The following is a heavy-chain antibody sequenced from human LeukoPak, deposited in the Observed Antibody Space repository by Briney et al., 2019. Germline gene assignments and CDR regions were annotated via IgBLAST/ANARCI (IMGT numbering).Heavy chain of an antibody. CDR1: GFTFSSYS. J-gene: IGHJ4*02. CDR3: ARDEAPNRVQWYLDY. CDR2: ISSSSSYI. D-gene: IGHD1-26*01. V-gene: IGHV3-21*01. Sequence: GGSLRLSCAASGFTFSSYSMNWVRQAPGKGLEWVSSISSSSSYIYYADSVKGRFAISRDNAKNSMSLQMNNLRAEDTAVYYCARDEAPNRVQWYLDYWGQGTLVTVSS.